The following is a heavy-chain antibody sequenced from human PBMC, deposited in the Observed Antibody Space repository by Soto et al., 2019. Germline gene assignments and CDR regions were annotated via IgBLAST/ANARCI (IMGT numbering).Heavy chain of an antibody. CDR3: ARSPFLECN. CDR1: GFPFSSYE. J-gene: IGHJ4*02. D-gene: IGHD3-3*02. Sequence: EVQLAESGGGLVQPGGSLRLSCAVSGFPFSSYEMNWVRQAPGKGLEWISYISSSGSTSYYADSLKGRFTISRDNARTSLYLQMNSLRAEDPAVYYCARSPFLECNWAQGTLVTVSS. CDR2: ISSSGSTS. V-gene: IGHV3-48*03.